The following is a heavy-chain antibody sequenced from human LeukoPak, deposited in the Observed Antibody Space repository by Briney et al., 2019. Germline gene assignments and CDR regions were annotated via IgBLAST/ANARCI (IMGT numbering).Heavy chain of an antibody. J-gene: IGHJ6*02. Sequence: GGSLRLSCAASGFTFSSYEMNWVRQAPGKGLEWVSYISSSGSTIYYADPVKGRFTISRDNAKNSLYLQMNSLRAEDTAVYYCAAIAAAGPSLSLYYYYGMDVRGQGTTVTVSS. CDR3: AAIAAAGPSLSLYYYYGMDV. V-gene: IGHV3-48*03. D-gene: IGHD6-13*01. CDR2: ISSSGSTI. CDR1: GFTFSSYE.